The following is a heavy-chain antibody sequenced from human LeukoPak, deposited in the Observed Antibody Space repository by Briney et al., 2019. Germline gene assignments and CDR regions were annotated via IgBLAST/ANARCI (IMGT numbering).Heavy chain of an antibody. V-gene: IGHV4-4*02. J-gene: IGHJ4*02. CDR3: SKENGAFSPFGY. CDR2: ISLAVLT. Sequence: SGTLSLTCGVSVGSISNTNWWSWVRQPPGQGLEWMREISLAVLTHYNTSLESRVTASINTSKNQLTLTLTSVTAAVTAVYYCSKENGAFSPFGYWGQGTLVTVLS. CDR1: VGSISNTNW. D-gene: IGHD2-8*01.